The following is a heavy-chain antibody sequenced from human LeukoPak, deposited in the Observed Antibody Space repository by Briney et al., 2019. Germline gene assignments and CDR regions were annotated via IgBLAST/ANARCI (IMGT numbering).Heavy chain of an antibody. D-gene: IGHD3-22*01. Sequence: GRSLRLSCAASGFTFSSYGMHWVRQAPGKGLEWVAVISYDGSNKYYAGSVKGRFTISRDNAKNSLFLQMNSLRDEDTAVYYCARPYDSSGDYPGDCWGQGTLVTVSS. V-gene: IGHV3-30*03. CDR2: ISYDGSNK. CDR3: ARPYDSSGDYPGDC. CDR1: GFTFSSYG. J-gene: IGHJ4*02.